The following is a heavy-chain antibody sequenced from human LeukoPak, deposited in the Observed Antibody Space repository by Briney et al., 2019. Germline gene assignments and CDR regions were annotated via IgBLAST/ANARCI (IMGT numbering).Heavy chain of an antibody. CDR2: ISWNSGSI. Sequence: GRSLRLSCVASGFTFDDYAMHWVRQAPGKGLEWVSGISWNSGSIGYADSVKGRFTISRDNAKNSLYLQMNSLRAEDTALYYCAKGHCSGGSCYRSHAFDIWGQGTMVTVSS. CDR3: AKGHCSGGSCYRSHAFDI. J-gene: IGHJ3*02. V-gene: IGHV3-9*01. CDR1: GFTFDDYA. D-gene: IGHD2-15*01.